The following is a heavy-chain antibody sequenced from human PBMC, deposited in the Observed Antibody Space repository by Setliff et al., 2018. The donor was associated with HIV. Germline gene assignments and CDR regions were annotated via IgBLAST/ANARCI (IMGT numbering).Heavy chain of an antibody. J-gene: IGHJ4*02. V-gene: IGHV4-4*08. Sequence: TSETLSLTCTVSGGSISSYYWSWIRQPPGKGLEWIGYIYTSGSTNYNPSLKSRVTISVDTSKNQFSLKLSSVTAADTAVYYCARGYQYDSSGYYYVTPIDYWGQGTLVTVSS. CDR1: GGSISSYY. D-gene: IGHD3-22*01. CDR2: IYTSGST. CDR3: ARGYQYDSSGYYYVTPIDY.